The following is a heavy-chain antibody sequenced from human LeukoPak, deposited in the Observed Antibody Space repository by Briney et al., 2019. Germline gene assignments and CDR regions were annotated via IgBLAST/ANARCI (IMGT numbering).Heavy chain of an antibody. Sequence: PSETLSLTCAVYGGSFSGYYWNWIRQPPGKGLEWIGYIYYSGSTNYNPSLKSRVTISVDTSKNQFSLKLSSVTAADTAVYYCAREEPYGDYEGAFDIWGQGTMVTVSS. CDR3: AREEPYGDYEGAFDI. CDR2: IYYSGST. V-gene: IGHV4-59*01. J-gene: IGHJ3*02. D-gene: IGHD4-17*01. CDR1: GGSFSGYY.